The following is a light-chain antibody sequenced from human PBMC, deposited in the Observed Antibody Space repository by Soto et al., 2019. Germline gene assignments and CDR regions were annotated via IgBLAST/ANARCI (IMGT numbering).Light chain of an antibody. J-gene: IGKJ1*01. CDR3: QQYETFSGT. CDR1: QGIRSD. Sequence: DNKLPLSPSSLSESIGERVTITRLASQGIRSDLSWYQQSPGKAPKRLIYDASALPRGFPSSFSSTGSGTKFSLTLASLQPDDFATYYCQQYETFSGTFGPGTKVDIK. CDR2: DAS. V-gene: IGKV1-17*01.